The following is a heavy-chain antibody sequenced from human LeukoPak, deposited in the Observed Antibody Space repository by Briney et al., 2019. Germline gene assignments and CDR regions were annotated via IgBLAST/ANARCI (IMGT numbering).Heavy chain of an antibody. CDR2: IWYDGSNK. D-gene: IGHD3-3*01. Sequence: PGGSLRLSCAASGFTFSSYGMHWVRQAPGKGLEWVAVIWYDGSNKYYADSVKGRFTISRDNSKNTPYLQMNSLRAEDTAVYYCARYYDFWSGYYTFDYWGQGTLVTVSS. CDR1: GFTFSSYG. J-gene: IGHJ4*02. CDR3: ARYYDFWSGYYTFDY. V-gene: IGHV3-33*01.